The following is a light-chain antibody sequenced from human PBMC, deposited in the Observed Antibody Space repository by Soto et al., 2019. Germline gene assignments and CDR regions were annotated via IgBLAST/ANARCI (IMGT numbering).Light chain of an antibody. Sequence: DIQMTQSPSSLSASVGDRVTITCQASQDINKYLNWYQQKPRKAPKVLIYDASNSETGVPSRFSGSGSGTDFTFTISSLQPEDFATYYCQQYDNVLFTSTFGQGTKVEMK. J-gene: IGKJ2*01. CDR1: QDINKY. CDR3: QQYDNVLFTST. V-gene: IGKV1-33*01. CDR2: DAS.